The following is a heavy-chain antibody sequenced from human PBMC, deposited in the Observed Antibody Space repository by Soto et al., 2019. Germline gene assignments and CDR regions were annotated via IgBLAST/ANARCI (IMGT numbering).Heavy chain of an antibody. J-gene: IGHJ4*02. V-gene: IGHV3-43*02. CDR3: AKDMSGNYDFWSGYYTDY. D-gene: IGHD3-3*01. CDR1: GFTFDDYA. Sequence: GGSLRLSCAASGFTFDDYAMHWVRQAPGKGLEWVSLISGDGGSTYYADSVKGRFTISRDNSKNSLYLQMNSLRTEDTALYYCAKDMSGNYDFWSGYYTDYWGQGNLFTVSS. CDR2: ISGDGGST.